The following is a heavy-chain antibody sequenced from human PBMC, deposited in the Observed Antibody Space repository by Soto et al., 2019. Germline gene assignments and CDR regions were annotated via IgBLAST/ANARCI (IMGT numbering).Heavy chain of an antibody. CDR2: ISGSGGST. CDR3: AKDCRRITIFGVVIRVGMAV. V-gene: IGHV3-23*01. J-gene: IGHJ6*02. D-gene: IGHD3-3*01. CDR1: GFTFSSYA. Sequence: PGGSLRLSCAASGFTFSSYAMSWVRQAPGKGLEWVSAISGSGGSTYYADSVKGRFTISRDNSKNTLYLQMNSLRAEDTAVYYCAKDCRRITIFGVVIRVGMAVWGQRTTVPVSS.